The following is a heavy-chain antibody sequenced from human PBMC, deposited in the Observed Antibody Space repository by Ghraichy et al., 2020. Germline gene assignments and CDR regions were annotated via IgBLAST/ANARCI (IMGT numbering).Heavy chain of an antibody. CDR2: INPNSGGT. Sequence: ASVKFSCKASGYTFTGYYMHWVRQAPGQGLEWMGWINPNSGGTNYAQKFQGRVTMTRDTSISTAYMELSRLRSDDTAVYYCARDDILTGYYNFGYAFDIWGQGTMVTVSS. V-gene: IGHV1-2*02. CDR1: GYTFTGYY. D-gene: IGHD3-9*01. J-gene: IGHJ3*02. CDR3: ARDDILTGYYNFGYAFDI.